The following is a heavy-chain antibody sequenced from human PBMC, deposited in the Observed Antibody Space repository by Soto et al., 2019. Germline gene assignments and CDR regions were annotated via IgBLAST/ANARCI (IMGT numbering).Heavy chain of an antibody. CDR1: GFTFDDYA. CDR2: LSWDSGII. J-gene: IGHJ4*02. V-gene: IGHV3-9*01. D-gene: IGHD3-10*01. Sequence: SLRLSCAASGFTFDDYAMHWVRQTPGKGLEWVSGLSWDSGIIDYADSVKGRFTISRDNAKNSLYLQMDSLRAEDTALYYCAKGYWGSGDYFDYWGQGTLVTVSS. CDR3: AKGYWGSGDYFDY.